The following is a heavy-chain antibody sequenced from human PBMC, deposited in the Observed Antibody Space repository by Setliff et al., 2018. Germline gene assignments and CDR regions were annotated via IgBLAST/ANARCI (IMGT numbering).Heavy chain of an antibody. CDR2: IIPIFGTA. Sequence: ASVKVSCKASGGTFSSYAISWVRQAPGQGLEWMGGIIPIFGTANYAQKLQGRVTITTDESTSTAYMELSSLRSEDTAVYYCARASSDYGDYADWGQGTLVTVSS. V-gene: IGHV1-69*05. J-gene: IGHJ4*02. CDR1: GGTFSSYA. D-gene: IGHD4-17*01. CDR3: ARASSDYGDYAD.